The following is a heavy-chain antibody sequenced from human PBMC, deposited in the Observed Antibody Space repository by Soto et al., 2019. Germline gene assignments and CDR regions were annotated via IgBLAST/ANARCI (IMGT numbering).Heavy chain of an antibody. V-gene: IGHV3-23*01. CDR3: ARSRYYYDSSGYSLLFDY. D-gene: IGHD3-22*01. CDR2: ISGSGGST. Sequence: SGGSLRLSCAASGFTFSSYAMSWVRQAPGKGLEWVSAISGSGGSTYYADSVKGRFTISRDNSKNTLYLQMNSLRAEDTAVYYCARSRYYYDSSGYSLLFDYWGQGTLVTVSS. CDR1: GFTFSSYA. J-gene: IGHJ4*02.